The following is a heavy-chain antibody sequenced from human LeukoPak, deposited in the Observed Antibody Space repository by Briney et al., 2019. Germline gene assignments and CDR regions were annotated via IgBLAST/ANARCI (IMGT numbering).Heavy chain of an antibody. D-gene: IGHD3-10*01. CDR3: AILGGGPPMATPDF. J-gene: IGHJ4*02. V-gene: IGHV4-34*01. Sequence: SETLSLTCAVYGGSFSGYSWNWIRQPPVKGLEWIGEINHSGGTNYNPSLKSRVTISVDTSKKQFSLKLNSVTAADTAVYYCAILGGGPPMATPDFWGQGTLVTVSS. CDR1: GGSFSGYS. CDR2: INHSGGT.